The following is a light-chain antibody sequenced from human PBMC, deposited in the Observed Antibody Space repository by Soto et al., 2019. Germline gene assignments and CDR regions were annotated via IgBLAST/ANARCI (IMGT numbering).Light chain of an antibody. CDR2: GAS. CDR1: QGISNE. Sequence: IQMTQSPSSLSASVGDRVTITCRASQGISNELGWYQQRPGKAPKVMIYGASNLQSGVPSRFSGSASGTDFTLTISSLQPEDFATYYCLQDYTYPWTFGQGTKVDIK. CDR3: LQDYTYPWT. V-gene: IGKV1-6*01. J-gene: IGKJ1*01.